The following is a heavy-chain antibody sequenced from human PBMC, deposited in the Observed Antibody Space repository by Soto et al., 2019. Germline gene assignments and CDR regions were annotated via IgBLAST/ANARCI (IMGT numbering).Heavy chain of an antibody. D-gene: IGHD1-26*01. J-gene: IGHJ2*01. CDR1: GYTFTNYY. CDR2: INPSGGST. CDR3: ARDLAAMYSGTYNFYWTFDV. Sequence: QVQLVQSGAEVKKPGASVKVSCKASGYTFTNYYMHWVRQAPGQGLEWMGTINPSGGSTSYAQKLQGRVTMTRDTATSTVYRELSSLRSEDTAVYYCARDLAAMYSGTYNFYWTFDVWGRGTLVTVSS. V-gene: IGHV1-46*01.